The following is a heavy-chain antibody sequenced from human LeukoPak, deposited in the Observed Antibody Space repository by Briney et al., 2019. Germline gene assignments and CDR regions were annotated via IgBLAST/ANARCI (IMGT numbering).Heavy chain of an antibody. CDR2: ISGDSSTT. CDR1: GFSLRSSE. CDR3: ARDPYSSGWFDF. V-gene: IGHV3-48*02. D-gene: IGHD6-19*01. Sequence: PGGSLRLSCAASGFSLRSSEMNWVRQAPGKGLEWISYISGDSSTTHYADSVKGRFTISRDNAKNSLYLQMNSLRDEDTAVYYCARDPYSSGWFDFWGQGTLVTVSS. J-gene: IGHJ4*02.